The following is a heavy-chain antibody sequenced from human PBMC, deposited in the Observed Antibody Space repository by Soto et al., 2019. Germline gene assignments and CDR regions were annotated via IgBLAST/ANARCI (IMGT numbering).Heavy chain of an antibody. CDR3: ATDLEMASSSSYLAISFDY. CDR1: GFTFSSYA. J-gene: IGHJ4*02. V-gene: IGHV3-23*01. Sequence: GGSLRLSCAASGFTFSSYAMSWVRQAPGKGLEWVSAISGSGGSTYYADSVKGRFTISRDNSKNTLYLQMNSLRAEDTAVYYCATDLEMASSSSYLAISFDYWGQGTLVTVSS. D-gene: IGHD6-6*01. CDR2: ISGSGGST.